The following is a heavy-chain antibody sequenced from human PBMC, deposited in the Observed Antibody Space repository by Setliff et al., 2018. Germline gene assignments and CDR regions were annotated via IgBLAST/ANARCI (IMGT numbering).Heavy chain of an antibody. CDR1: GDTFVSYY. Sequence: ASVKVSCKTSGDTFVSYYVHWVRQAPGQGLEWMGLIKPGVDTATYAQKFQGRVTMTRDTSAKIVFMELNGLRSDDTAVYYCARDVTGTYNGRLEYWGLGTLVTVSS. CDR3: ARDVTGTYNGRLEY. V-gene: IGHV1-46*01. D-gene: IGHD1-1*01. CDR2: IKPGVDTA. J-gene: IGHJ4*02.